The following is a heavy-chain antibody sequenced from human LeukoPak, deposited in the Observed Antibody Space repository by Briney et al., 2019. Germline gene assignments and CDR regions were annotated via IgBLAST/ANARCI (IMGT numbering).Heavy chain of an antibody. J-gene: IGHJ4*02. V-gene: IGHV3-23*01. Sequence: AGGSLRLSCAASGFTFSSYAMSWVRQAPGKGLEWVSAISGSGGSTYYADSVKGRFTTSRDNSKNTLYLQMNSLRAEDTAVYYCAKKARIAAAGRNDYWGQGTLVTVSS. D-gene: IGHD6-13*01. CDR3: AKKARIAAAGRNDY. CDR1: GFTFSSYA. CDR2: ISGSGGST.